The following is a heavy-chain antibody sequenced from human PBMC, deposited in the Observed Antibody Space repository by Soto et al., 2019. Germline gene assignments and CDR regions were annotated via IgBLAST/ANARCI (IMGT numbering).Heavy chain of an antibody. CDR1: GFSFGDYA. V-gene: IGHV3-49*04. D-gene: IGHD3-22*01. CDR3: VRGSFGYYGP. J-gene: IGHJ5*02. Sequence: HPGGSLRLSCTPSGFSFGDYAMTWVRQAPGKGLEWVGFIRNPGYGGTTEYATSVKGRFIISRDDSMSSAYLQLNSLKVDDSAVYYCVRGSFGYYGPWGQGTLVTVSS. CDR2: IRNPGYGGTT.